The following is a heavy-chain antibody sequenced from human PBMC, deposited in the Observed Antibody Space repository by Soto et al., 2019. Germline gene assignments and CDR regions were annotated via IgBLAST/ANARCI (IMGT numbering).Heavy chain of an antibody. CDR1: GFTFSSYD. CDR2: IGTAGAT. V-gene: IGHV3-13*01. J-gene: IGHJ3*02. Sequence: GGSLRLSCAASGFTFSSYDMHWVRQATGKGLEWVSAIGTAGATYYPGSVKGRFTISRENAKNSLYLQMNSLRAEDTAVYYCASVESSGYGPINAFDIWGQGTMVTVSS. CDR3: ASVESSGYGPINAFDI. D-gene: IGHD3-22*01.